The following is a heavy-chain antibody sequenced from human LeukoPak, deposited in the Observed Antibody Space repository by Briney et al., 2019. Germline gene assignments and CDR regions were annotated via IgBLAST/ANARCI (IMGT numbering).Heavy chain of an antibody. CDR1: GYSFTNYW. Sequence: GECLKISCKGSGYSFTNYWIGWVRQLPGKGLEWMGVIYPGDSDTRYSPSFQGQVTISVDKSISTAYLQWSSLKASDTAMYYCARLYCTSNSCYPDYWGQGTLVTVSS. J-gene: IGHJ4*02. V-gene: IGHV5-51*01. D-gene: IGHD2-2*01. CDR3: ARLYCTSNSCYPDY. CDR2: IYPGDSDT.